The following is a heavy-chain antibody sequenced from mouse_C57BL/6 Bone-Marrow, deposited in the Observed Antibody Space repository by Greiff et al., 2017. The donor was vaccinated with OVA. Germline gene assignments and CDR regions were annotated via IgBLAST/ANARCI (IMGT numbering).Heavy chain of an antibody. J-gene: IGHJ3*01. V-gene: IGHV5-12*01. CDR2: ISNGGGST. D-gene: IGHD3-2*02. Sequence: EVKVVESGGGLVQPGGSLKLSCAASGFTFSDYYMYWVRQTPEQRLEWVAYISNGGGSTYYPDTVKGRFTISRDNAKNTLYLQMSRLKSEDTAMYYCARHDSSGDGFAYWGQGTLVTGSA. CDR3: ARHDSSGDGFAY. CDR1: GFTFSDYY.